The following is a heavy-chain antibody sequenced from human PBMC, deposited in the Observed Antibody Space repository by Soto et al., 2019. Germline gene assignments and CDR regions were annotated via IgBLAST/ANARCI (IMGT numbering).Heavy chain of an antibody. Sequence: QVQLVKSGAEVKKPGSSVKVSCQASGGPFRSNTINWVRQAPGQRLEWMGGIIPNFNSPTYARKFQGRVTITADDSTNTAYIELRSLRSEDTAVYYCARDDRIGTYWPAYWGQGTQVTVSS. J-gene: IGHJ4*02. D-gene: IGHD2-8*02. CDR1: GGPFRSNT. CDR2: IIPNFNSP. V-gene: IGHV1-69*01. CDR3: ARDDRIGTYWPAY.